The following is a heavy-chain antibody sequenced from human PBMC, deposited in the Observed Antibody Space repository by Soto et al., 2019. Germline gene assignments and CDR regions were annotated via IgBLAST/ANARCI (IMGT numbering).Heavy chain of an antibody. CDR2: INSGGTT. V-gene: IGHV3-66*01. Sequence: EVQLVESGGTLVQPGGSLRLSCAASGFDASVNYMTWVRQAPGKGLEWVSAINSGGTTFYADSVKGRFTISRDNSKNTLYIQMNSLRVEDTAMYYCVRENYYYGMAVWGQGTAVTVSS. CDR1: GFDASVNY. CDR3: VRENYYYGMAV. J-gene: IGHJ6*02.